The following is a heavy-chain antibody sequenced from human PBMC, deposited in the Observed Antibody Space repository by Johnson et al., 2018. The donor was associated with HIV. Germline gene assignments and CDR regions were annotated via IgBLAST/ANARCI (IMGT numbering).Heavy chain of an antibody. Sequence: VQLVESGGGVVQPGGSLRLSCAASGFTFSSYGMHWVRQAPGKGLEWVAFIRYDGSNKYYADSVKGRFTISRDNSKNTLYLQMNSLRAEDTATYYCVRHLPTYVSAFHIWGQGTMVTVSS. CDR1: GFTFSSYG. J-gene: IGHJ3*02. V-gene: IGHV3-30*02. CDR2: IRYDGSNK. D-gene: IGHD3-10*02. CDR3: VRHLPTYVSAFHI.